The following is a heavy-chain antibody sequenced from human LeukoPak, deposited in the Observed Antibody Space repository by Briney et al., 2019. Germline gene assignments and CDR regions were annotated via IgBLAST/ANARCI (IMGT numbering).Heavy chain of an antibody. J-gene: IGHJ4*02. D-gene: IGHD3-9*01. CDR3: ARQLYDILTGYYAPFDY. CDR2: IYPGDSDT. V-gene: IGHV5-51*01. Sequence: GESLKISCKGSGYSFTSYWIGWVRQMPGKGLEWMGIIYPGDSDTRYSPSFQGQVTISADKSISTAYLQWSSLKASDTAMYYCARQLYDILTGYYAPFDYWGQGTLVTVSS. CDR1: GYSFTSYW.